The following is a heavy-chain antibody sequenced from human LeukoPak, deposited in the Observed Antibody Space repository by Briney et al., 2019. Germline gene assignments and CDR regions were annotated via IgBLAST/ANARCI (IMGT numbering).Heavy chain of an antibody. D-gene: IGHD2-2*01. CDR3: VKSNSRYQPWTLDI. J-gene: IGHJ3*02. CDR1: GGSISSYY. Sequence: SETLSLTCTVSGGSISSYYWSWIRQPPGKGLEWIGRIYTSGSTNYNPSLKSRVTISVDTSNNQLSLKVNSVPAAGTAMYYCVKSNSRYQPWTLDIWGRGTMVTVSS. CDR2: IYTSGST. V-gene: IGHV4-4*07.